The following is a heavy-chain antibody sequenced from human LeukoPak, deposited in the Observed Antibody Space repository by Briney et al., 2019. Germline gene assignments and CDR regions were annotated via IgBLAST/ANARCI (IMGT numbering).Heavy chain of an antibody. Sequence: PGRALRLSWAASGFIFSNYGMHWVRQAPGKGLEWVTFIQYDVSSIYYADSVKGRFTISRDNSKNTVYLQMNSLRPEDTAVYYCVQEAGAVAGRFDHWGQGTLATVSS. D-gene: IGHD6-19*01. CDR1: GFIFSNYG. CDR2: IQYDVSSI. V-gene: IGHV3-30*02. CDR3: VQEAGAVAGRFDH. J-gene: IGHJ4*02.